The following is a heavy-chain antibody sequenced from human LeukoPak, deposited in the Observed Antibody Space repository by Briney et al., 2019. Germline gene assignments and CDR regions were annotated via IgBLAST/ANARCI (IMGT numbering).Heavy chain of an antibody. D-gene: IGHD2-8*02. CDR2: IFPSGGEI. Sequence: QSGGSLRLSCAASGFTFSTFAMIWVRQPPGKGLEWVSSIFPSGGEIHYADSVRGRFTISRDNSKSTLSLQMNSLRAEDTAIYYCATYRQVLLPFESWDQGTLVTVSS. V-gene: IGHV3-23*01. CDR1: GFTFSTFA. J-gene: IGHJ4*02. CDR3: ATYRQVLLPFES.